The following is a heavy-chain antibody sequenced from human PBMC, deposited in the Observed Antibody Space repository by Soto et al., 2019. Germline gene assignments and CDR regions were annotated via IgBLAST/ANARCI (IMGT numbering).Heavy chain of an antibody. Sequence: QVQLVESGGGVVQPGRSLRLSCAAYGLTFSRYAMHWVRQAPGKGLEWVAVIIYDGSNKHYADSVQGRFTISRDNSKNTLYLQMNSLRAEDTAVYYCAAELGNTGYDGHDYWGQGTLVTVSS. D-gene: IGHD5-12*01. CDR1: GLTFSRYA. CDR2: IIYDGSNK. CDR3: AAELGNTGYDGHDY. V-gene: IGHV3-30*04. J-gene: IGHJ4*02.